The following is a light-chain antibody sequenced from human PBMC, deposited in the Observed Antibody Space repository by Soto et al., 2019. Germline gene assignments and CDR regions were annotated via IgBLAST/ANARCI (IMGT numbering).Light chain of an antibody. CDR3: SSYTSSSTLEV. CDR2: EVR. J-gene: IGLJ1*01. V-gene: IGLV2-14*01. Sequence: QSALTQPASVSGSPGQSITISCTGTRSDVGGYNFVSWYQQLPGKAPKLMIYEVRNRPSGVSNRFSGSKSGNTASLTISGLQAEDEADYDCSSYTSSSTLEVFGTGTQLTVL. CDR1: RSDVGGYNF.